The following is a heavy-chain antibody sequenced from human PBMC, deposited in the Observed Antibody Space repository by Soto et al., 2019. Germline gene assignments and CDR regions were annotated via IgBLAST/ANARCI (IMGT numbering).Heavy chain of an antibody. Sequence: PLETRSLTYAVYGGSFRGYYWSWIRQPPGKGLEWIGSIYHSGSTYYNPSLKSRVTISVDTSKNQFSLKLSSVTAADTAVYYCVMSRIAATGWFDPWGDGTLVTVSS. CDR3: VMSRIAATGWFDP. CDR2: IYHSGST. V-gene: IGHV4-34*01. CDR1: GGSFRGYY. D-gene: IGHD6-6*01. J-gene: IGHJ5*02.